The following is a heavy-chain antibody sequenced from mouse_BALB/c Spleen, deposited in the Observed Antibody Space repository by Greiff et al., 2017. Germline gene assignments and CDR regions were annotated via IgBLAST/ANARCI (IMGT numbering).Heavy chain of an antibody. CDR2: IDPENGDT. V-gene: IGHV14-4*02. CDR3: GVVATDAY. D-gene: IGHD1-1*01. Sequence: VQLQQSGAELVRSGASVKLSCTASGFNIKDYYMHWVKQRPEQGLEWIGWIDPENGDTEYAPKFQGKATMTADTSSNTAYLQLSSLTSEDTAVYYCGVVATDAYWGQGTLVTVSA. CDR1: GFNIKDYY. J-gene: IGHJ3*01.